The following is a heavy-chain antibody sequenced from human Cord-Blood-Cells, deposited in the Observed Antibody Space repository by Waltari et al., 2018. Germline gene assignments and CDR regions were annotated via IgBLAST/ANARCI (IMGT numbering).Heavy chain of an antibody. V-gene: IGHV1-69*06. J-gene: IGHJ4*02. D-gene: IGHD3-22*01. CDR1: GGTFSSYA. Sequence: QVQLVQSGAEVKKPGSSVKVSCKASGGTFSSYAISWVRQAPGQGLEWMGRTIPIFGTANYAQKFQGRVTITADKSTSTAYMELSSLRSEDTAVYYCARERGGSYYYDSSGYNNYFDYWGQGTLVTVSS. CDR2: TIPIFGTA. CDR3: ARERGGSYYYDSSGYNNYFDY.